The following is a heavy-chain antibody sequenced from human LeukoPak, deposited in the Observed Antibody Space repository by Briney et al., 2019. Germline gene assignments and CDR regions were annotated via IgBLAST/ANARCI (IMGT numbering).Heavy chain of an antibody. CDR2: ISSFSGTI. J-gene: IGHJ4*02. Sequence: GGSLRLSCVASGITFSSYSMNWVRQAPGKGLEWVSYISSFSGTINYADSVNGRFTISRDNAKNSLYLQMNSLRAEDTAVYYCARDQGGVGYWGQGTLVTVSS. V-gene: IGHV3-48*01. CDR3: ARDQGGVGY. D-gene: IGHD3-16*01. CDR1: GITFSSYS.